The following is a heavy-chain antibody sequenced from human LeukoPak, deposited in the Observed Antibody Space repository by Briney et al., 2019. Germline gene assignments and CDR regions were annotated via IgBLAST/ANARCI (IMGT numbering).Heavy chain of an antibody. CDR2: ISSSGSTI. CDR1: GFTFSDYY. J-gene: IGHJ4*02. Sequence: PGGSLRLSCAASGFTFSDYYMSWLRQAPGKGLEWVSYISSSGSTIYYADSVKGRLTISRDNAKNSLYLQMNSLRAEDTAVYYCARGRSGSYYNLDYWGQGTLVTVSS. CDR3: ARGRSGSYYNLDY. V-gene: IGHV3-11*01. D-gene: IGHD3-10*01.